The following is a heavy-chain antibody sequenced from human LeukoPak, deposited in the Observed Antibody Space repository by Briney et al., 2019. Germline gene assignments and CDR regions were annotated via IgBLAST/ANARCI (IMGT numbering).Heavy chain of an antibody. J-gene: IGHJ4*02. CDR2: ITSSGASA. V-gene: IGHV3-23*01. CDR3: VKGEAVIAASFES. Sequence: GGSLRLSCAASGFTFSNYAKSWVRQAPGKGLEWVSIITSSGASAYYADSVKGRFTISRDNSKNTLSLQMNSLRAEDTAIYYCVKGEAVIAASFESWGQGTLVTDSS. D-gene: IGHD2-15*01. CDR1: GFTFSNYA.